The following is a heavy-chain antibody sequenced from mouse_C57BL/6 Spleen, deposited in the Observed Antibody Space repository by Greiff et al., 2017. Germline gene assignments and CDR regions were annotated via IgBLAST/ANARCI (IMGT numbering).Heavy chain of an antibody. Sequence: VQLQEPGAELVKPGASVKLSCKASGYTFTSYWMHWVKQRPGQGLEWIGMIHPNSGSTNYNEKFKSKATLTVDKSSSTAYMQLSSLTSEDSAVYYCARSGGNYPYYAMDYWGQGTSVTVSS. J-gene: IGHJ4*01. D-gene: IGHD2-1*01. CDR1: GYTFTSYW. CDR3: ARSGGNYPYYAMDY. CDR2: IHPNSGST. V-gene: IGHV1-64*01.